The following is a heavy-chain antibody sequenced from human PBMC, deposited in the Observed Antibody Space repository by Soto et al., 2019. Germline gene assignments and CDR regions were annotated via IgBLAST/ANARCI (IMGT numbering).Heavy chain of an antibody. CDR2: IYYSGST. J-gene: IGHJ6*02. Sequence: QVQLQESGPGLVKPSQTLSLTCTVSGGSISSGDYYWSWIRQPPGKGLEWIGYIYYSGSTYYNPSLKSRVTISVDTSKHQFSLKLSSVTAADTAVYYCARAEAVTTRPYYYYGMDVWGQGTTVTVSS. V-gene: IGHV4-30-4*01. D-gene: IGHD4-4*01. CDR1: GGSISSGDYY. CDR3: ARAEAVTTRPYYYYGMDV.